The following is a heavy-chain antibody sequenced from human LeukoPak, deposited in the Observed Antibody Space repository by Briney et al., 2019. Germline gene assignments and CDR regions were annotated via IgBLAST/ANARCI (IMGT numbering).Heavy chain of an antibody. J-gene: IGHJ5*02. Sequence: HPGGSLRLSCAASGFTFSSYGIHWVRQAPVKGLEWVAFIRYDGSDKYFADIVKGRFTISRDNSENTLYLQMNSLRPEDTAVYYCAKGGTYRNWFDPWGQGTLVSVSS. CDR2: IRYDGSDK. CDR3: AKGGTYRNWFDP. V-gene: IGHV3-30*02. CDR1: GFTFSSYG. D-gene: IGHD3-16*01.